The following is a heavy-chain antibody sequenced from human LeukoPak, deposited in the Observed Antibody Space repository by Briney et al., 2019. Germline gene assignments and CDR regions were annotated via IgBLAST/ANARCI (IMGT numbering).Heavy chain of an antibody. CDR3: ARAHRDGYNFGY. CDR1: GGSISSSSYY. Sequence: SETLSLTCTVSGGSISSSSYYWGWIRQPPGKGLEWIGSIYYSGSTYYNPSLKSRVTISVDTSKNQFSLQLNSVTPEDTAVYYCARAHRDGYNFGYWGQGTLVTVSS. CDR2: IYYSGST. D-gene: IGHD5-24*01. V-gene: IGHV4-39*07. J-gene: IGHJ4*02.